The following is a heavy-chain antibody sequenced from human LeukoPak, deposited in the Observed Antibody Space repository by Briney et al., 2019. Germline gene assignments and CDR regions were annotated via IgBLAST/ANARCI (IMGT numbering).Heavy chain of an antibody. J-gene: IGHJ6*03. V-gene: IGHV3-48*01. D-gene: IGHD1-1*01. Sequence: PGGSLRLSCAASGFTFSSYSMNWVRQAPGKGLEWVSYISSSGSTTYYADSVKGRFTISRDNSKNTLYLQMNSLRAEDTAVYYCAKLAGLRSHMDVWGKGTTVTVSS. CDR2: ISSSGSTT. CDR1: GFTFSSYS. CDR3: AKLAGLRSHMDV.